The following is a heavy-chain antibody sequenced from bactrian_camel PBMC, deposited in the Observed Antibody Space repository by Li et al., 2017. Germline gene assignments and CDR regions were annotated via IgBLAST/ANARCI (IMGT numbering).Heavy chain of an antibody. CDR3: AVNSSFVTCD. D-gene: IGHD7*01. CDR2: IDSDDST. V-gene: IGHV3S9*01. CDR1: ERTYRRYC. J-gene: IGHJ4*01. Sequence: HVQLVESGGDSVQAGGSLKLSCTASERTYRRYCMGWFRQSPEKGREGVAAIDSDDSTKYADSVKGRFTISHDTAKTTVYLQMDNLKPEDTAVHYCAVNSSFVTCDGAQGTQVTVS.